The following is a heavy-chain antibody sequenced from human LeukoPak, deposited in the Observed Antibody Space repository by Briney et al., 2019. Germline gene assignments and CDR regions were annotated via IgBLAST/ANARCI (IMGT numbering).Heavy chain of an antibody. CDR3: GREKPHGSGSNLTLDY. D-gene: IGHD3-10*01. V-gene: IGHV4-59*01. CDR2: TYFSGKT. J-gene: IGHJ4*02. Sequence: SETLSLTCTVSGGSINSYYWSWIRQPPGQGLEGSVHTYFSGKTNYNPSLKSRITTTDTTTNNHFTLKLSSVTAADTAVYFCGREKPHGSGSNLTLDYWGQGTLVTVSS. CDR1: GGSINSYY.